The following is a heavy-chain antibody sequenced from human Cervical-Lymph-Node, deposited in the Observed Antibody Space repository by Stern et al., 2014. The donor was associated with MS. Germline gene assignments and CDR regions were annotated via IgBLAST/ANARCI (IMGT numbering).Heavy chain of an antibody. J-gene: IGHJ5*02. D-gene: IGHD5-12*01. V-gene: IGHV3-30*18. CDR2: VLSDGSNT. CDR3: AKDSEYSASESAS. CDR1: GCTFSNFA. Sequence: QVQLVESGGGVVQPGRSLRLSCSASGCTFSNFAMHWVRQAPGNGLGWVAVVLSDGSNTYYADSVKGRFTISRDASKNTVFLQMNSLGAEDTAVYYCAKDSEYSASESASWGQGTLVTVPS.